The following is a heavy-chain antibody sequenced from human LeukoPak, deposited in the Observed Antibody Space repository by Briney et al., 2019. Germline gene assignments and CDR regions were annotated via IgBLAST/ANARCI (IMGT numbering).Heavy chain of an antibody. Sequence: GSLRLSCAASGFTFSSYSMNWIRQAPGKGLEWVAVISYDGSNKYYADSVKGRFTISRDNSKNTLYLQMNSLRAEDTAVYYCAKESGTIFYYYYNAMDVWGQGTTVTVSS. CDR1: GFTFSSYS. J-gene: IGHJ6*02. D-gene: IGHD1-1*01. CDR3: AKESGTIFYYYYNAMDV. V-gene: IGHV3-30*18. CDR2: ISYDGSNK.